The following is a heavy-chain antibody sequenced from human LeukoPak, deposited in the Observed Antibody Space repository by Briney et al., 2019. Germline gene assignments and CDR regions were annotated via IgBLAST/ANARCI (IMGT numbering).Heavy chain of an antibody. D-gene: IGHD2-21*01. V-gene: IGHV3-23*01. J-gene: IGHJ4*02. CDR2: ISGSGDST. CDR1: GFTFSSYA. Sequence: GGSLRLSCAASGFTFSSYAMSWVRQAPGKGLEWVSVISGSGDSTYYADSVKGRFTISRDNSKNTLYLQMNSLRAEDTAVYYCAKDDYCGGECYWGQGTLVTVSS. CDR3: AKDDYCGGECY.